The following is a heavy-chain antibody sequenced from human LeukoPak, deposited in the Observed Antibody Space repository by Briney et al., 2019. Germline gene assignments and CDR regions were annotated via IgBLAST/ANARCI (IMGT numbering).Heavy chain of an antibody. V-gene: IGHV3-23*01. Sequence: GGSLRLSCAASGFTFSSYAMSWVRQAPGKGLEWVSAISGSGGSTYYADSVKGRFTISRDNSKNTLYLQMNSLRAEDTAVYYCAKSLHDFWSGHPTPGLDVWAQGPTVTVSS. CDR2: ISGSGGST. CDR1: GFTFSSYA. D-gene: IGHD3-3*01. J-gene: IGHJ6*02. CDR3: AKSLHDFWSGHPTPGLDV.